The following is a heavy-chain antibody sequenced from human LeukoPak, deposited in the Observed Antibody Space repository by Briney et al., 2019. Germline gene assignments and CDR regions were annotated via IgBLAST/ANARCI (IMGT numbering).Heavy chain of an antibody. CDR2: IYYSGTT. V-gene: IGHV4-59*01. Sequence: PSETLSLTCTVSSGSISSYYWSWIRQPPGKGLEWIGYIYYSGTTNYNPSLKSRVTISVDTSKSQFSLKLNSVTAADTAVYYCARSGGYSSPQNYWGQGTLVTVSS. CDR1: SGSISSYY. D-gene: IGHD6-19*01. J-gene: IGHJ4*02. CDR3: ARSGGYSSPQNY.